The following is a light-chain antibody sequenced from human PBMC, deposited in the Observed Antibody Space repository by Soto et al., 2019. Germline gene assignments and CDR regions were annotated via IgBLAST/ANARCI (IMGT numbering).Light chain of an antibody. CDR1: SGNIASNY. V-gene: IGLV6-57*02. Sequence: NFMLTQHHSVSESPGKTVTISCTASSGNIASNYVQWYQQRPGSAPTTVIYEDNQRPSGVPDRFSGAVDSSSNSASLTISGLKTEDEADYYCQSYGSTHVVFGGGTKLTVL. CDR2: EDN. CDR3: QSYGSTHVV. J-gene: IGLJ2*01.